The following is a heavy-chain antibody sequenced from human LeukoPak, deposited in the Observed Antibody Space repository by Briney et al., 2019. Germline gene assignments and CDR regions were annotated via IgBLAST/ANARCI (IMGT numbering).Heavy chain of an antibody. CDR2: LSGSGTAT. Sequence: GGSLRLSCEASQLTFSRFAMSWIRQAPGTGLEWVSTLSGSGTATYYADSVKGRFTTSRDNSKDTLYLQMDNLRADDTAVYYCAKHLGSHSFLFYYMDVWGTGTSVIVSS. V-gene: IGHV3-23*01. D-gene: IGHD2-21*01. J-gene: IGHJ6*03. CDR1: QLTFSRFA. CDR3: AKHLGSHSFLFYYMDV.